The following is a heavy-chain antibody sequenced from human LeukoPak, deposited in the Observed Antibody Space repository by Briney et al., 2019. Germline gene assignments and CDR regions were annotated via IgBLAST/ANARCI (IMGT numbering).Heavy chain of an antibody. CDR3: ARDYGSGSYSHYGMDV. CDR1: GFTFSNYA. Sequence: PGGSLRLSCAASGFTFSNYAMNWVRQAPGKGLEWVAVISYDGSNKYYADSVKGRFTISRDNSKNTLYLQMNSLRAEDTAVYYCARDYGSGSYSHYGMDVWGQGTTVTVSS. J-gene: IGHJ6*02. V-gene: IGHV3-30-3*01. D-gene: IGHD3-10*01. CDR2: ISYDGSNK.